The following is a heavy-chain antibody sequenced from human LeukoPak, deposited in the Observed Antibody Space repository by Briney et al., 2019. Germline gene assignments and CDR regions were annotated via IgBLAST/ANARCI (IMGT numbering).Heavy chain of an antibody. D-gene: IGHD5-18*01. CDR1: GFTFSSYG. J-gene: IGHJ4*02. V-gene: IGHV3-33*01. CDR2: IWYDGSNK. Sequence: PGGSLRLSCAASGFTFSSYGMHWVRQAPGKGLEWVAVIWYDGSNKYYADSVKVRFTISRDNSKNTLYLQMNSLRAEDTAVYYCARDAPEYSYGPGPFDYWGQGTLVTVSS. CDR3: ARDAPEYSYGPGPFDY.